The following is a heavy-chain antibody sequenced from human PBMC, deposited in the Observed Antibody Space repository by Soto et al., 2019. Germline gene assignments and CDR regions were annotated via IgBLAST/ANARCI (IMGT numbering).Heavy chain of an antibody. D-gene: IGHD3-3*01. Sequence: ASVKVSCKASGYTFTSYGISWVRQAPGQGLEWMGWISAYNGNTNYAQKLQGRVTMTTDTSTSTAYMELRSLRFDDTAVYYCARDLLLTTFGVVRDPYYYYGMDVWGQGTTVTVSS. CDR1: GYTFTSYG. CDR3: ARDLLLTTFGVVRDPYYYYGMDV. CDR2: ISAYNGNT. V-gene: IGHV1-18*01. J-gene: IGHJ6*02.